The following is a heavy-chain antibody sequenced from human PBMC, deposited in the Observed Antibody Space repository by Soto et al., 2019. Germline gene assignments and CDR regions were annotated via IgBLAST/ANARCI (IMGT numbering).Heavy chain of an antibody. Sequence: GGSLRLSCAASGFTFSSYAMSWVRQAPGKGLEWVSAISGSGGSTYYADSVKGRFTISRDNSKNTLYLQMNSLRAEDTAVYYCAKDLDTECYYYYGMDVWGQGTTVTVSS. J-gene: IGHJ6*02. D-gene: IGHD5-18*01. CDR2: ISGSGGST. V-gene: IGHV3-23*01. CDR1: GFTFSSYA. CDR3: AKDLDTECYYYYGMDV.